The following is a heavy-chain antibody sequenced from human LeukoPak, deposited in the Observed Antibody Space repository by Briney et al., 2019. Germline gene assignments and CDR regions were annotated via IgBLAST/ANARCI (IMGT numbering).Heavy chain of an antibody. CDR3: ARRGMGSGWDIDY. J-gene: IGHJ4*02. V-gene: IGHV5-51*01. CDR2: IYPGDSDT. D-gene: IGHD6-19*01. Sequence: GESLKISCKGSGYTFSTYWIGWVRQMPGKGLEWMGIIYPGDSDTRYSPSFQGQVTISADKSISTAYLQWSSLKASDTAMYYCARRGMGSGWDIDYWGQGTLVTVSS. CDR1: GYTFSTYW.